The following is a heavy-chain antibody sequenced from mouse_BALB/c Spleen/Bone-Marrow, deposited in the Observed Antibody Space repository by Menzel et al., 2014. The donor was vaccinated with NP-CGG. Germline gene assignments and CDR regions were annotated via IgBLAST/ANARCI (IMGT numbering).Heavy chain of an antibody. CDR3: AEDYDLYAMDY. D-gene: IGHD2-4*01. CDR1: GYTFTEYT. V-gene: IGHV1-18*01. Sequence: VQLQQPGPELVKPGASVKISCKTSGYTFTEYTMHWVKQSHGKSLERIGGINPNNGGTSYNQKFKGKATLTVDKSSSTAYMELRSLTSEDSAVYYCAEDYDLYAMDYWGQGTSVTVSS. CDR2: INPNNGGT. J-gene: IGHJ4*01.